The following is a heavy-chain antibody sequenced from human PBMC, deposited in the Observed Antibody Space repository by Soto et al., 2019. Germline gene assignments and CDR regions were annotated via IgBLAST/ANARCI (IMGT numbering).Heavy chain of an antibody. J-gene: IGHJ4*02. Sequence: QVQLVQSGAEVKKPGASVKVSCKASGYTVTGYYMHWVRQAPGQGLEWMGWINPNSGGTNYAQKFQGRVTMTRDTSISTAYMELSRLRSDDTAVYYCARDSLPYPSGYSYFDYWGQGTLVTVSS. CDR1: GYTVTGYY. CDR2: INPNSGGT. CDR3: ARDSLPYPSGYSYFDY. V-gene: IGHV1-2*02. D-gene: IGHD3-3*01.